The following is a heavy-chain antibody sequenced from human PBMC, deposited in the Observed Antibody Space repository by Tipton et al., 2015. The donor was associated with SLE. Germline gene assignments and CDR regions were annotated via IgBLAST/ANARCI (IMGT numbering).Heavy chain of an antibody. V-gene: IGHV6-1*01. Sequence: GLVKPSQTLSLTCAISGDSVSSNSAAWNWIRQSPSRGLEWLGRTYYRSKWYNDYAVSVKSRITINPDTSKNQFSLKLSSVTATDTAVYYCARHGPPIAATGLDYWGQGTLVTVSS. J-gene: IGHJ4*02. D-gene: IGHD6-13*01. CDR3: ARHGPPIAATGLDY. CDR1: GDSVSSNSAA. CDR2: TYYRSKWYN.